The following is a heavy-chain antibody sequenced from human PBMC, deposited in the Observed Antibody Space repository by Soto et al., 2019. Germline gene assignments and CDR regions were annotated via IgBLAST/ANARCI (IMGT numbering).Heavy chain of an antibody. CDR1: GFTFSSYD. V-gene: IGHV3-21*01. D-gene: IGHD3-22*01. J-gene: IGHJ3*02. Sequence: EVQLVESGGGLVKPGGSLRLSCAASGFTFSSYDMNWVRQAPGKGLEWVSSITSDDSSIFYADSVKGRFTISRDNAKNSLHLQMNSLRVDDTAVYYCARDYDSSAYYYIGIGAFDIWGQGTMVTVSS. CDR3: ARDYDSSAYYYIGIGAFDI. CDR2: ITSDDSSI.